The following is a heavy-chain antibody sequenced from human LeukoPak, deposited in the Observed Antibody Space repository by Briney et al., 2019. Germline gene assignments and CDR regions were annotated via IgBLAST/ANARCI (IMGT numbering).Heavy chain of an antibody. Sequence: ASVKVSCKASGYTFTNYGVSWVRQAPGQGLVWMGWISGYNGYTNYAQKFQFRVTMTTDTSTSTAYMELRSLTSDDTAVYYCARDKAVTTELTQYFHHWGQGTLVTVSS. D-gene: IGHD4-11*01. CDR2: ISGYNGYT. V-gene: IGHV1-18*01. J-gene: IGHJ1*01. CDR3: ARDKAVTTELTQYFHH. CDR1: GYTFTNYG.